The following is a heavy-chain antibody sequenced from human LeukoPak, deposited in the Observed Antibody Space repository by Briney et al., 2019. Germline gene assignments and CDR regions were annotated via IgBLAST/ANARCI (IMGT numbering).Heavy chain of an antibody. Sequence: PGGSLRLSCTASGFTISSVWMTRVRQAPGKGLEWVGRIKSRTDGETTDYAAPVKGRFSISRDDSENTLYLQMNSLKNEDTAVYFCTTVHGAGPVNCDYWGQEGLCTVSS. V-gene: IGHV3-15*01. CDR2: IKSRTDGETT. J-gene: IGHJ4*02. CDR3: TTVHGAGPVNCDY. D-gene: IGHD3-16*01. CDR1: GFTISSVW.